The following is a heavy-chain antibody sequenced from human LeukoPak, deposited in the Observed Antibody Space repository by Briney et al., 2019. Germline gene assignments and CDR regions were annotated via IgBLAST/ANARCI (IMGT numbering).Heavy chain of an antibody. V-gene: IGHV4-59*01. CDR3: ARGGNYWPQWWFDP. D-gene: IGHD1-26*01. Sequence: SETLSLTCTVSGGSISPYYWSWIRQPPGKGLEWIGYIYYSGNTNYNPSLKSRVTMSLDASKNQFSLELNSVTPADTAVYYCARGGNYWPQWWFDPWGRGTLVSVSS. J-gene: IGHJ5*02. CDR2: IYYSGNT. CDR1: GGSISPYY.